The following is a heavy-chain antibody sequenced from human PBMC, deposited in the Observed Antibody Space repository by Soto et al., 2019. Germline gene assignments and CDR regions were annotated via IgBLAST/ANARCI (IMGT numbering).Heavy chain of an antibody. D-gene: IGHD3-3*01. Sequence: SVKVSCKASGGTFSSCAISWVRQAPGQGLEWMGGIIPIFGTANYAQKFQGRVTITADESTSTAYMELSSLRSEDTAVYYCARERITIFGVVINAPYYYYGMDVWGQGTTVTVSS. J-gene: IGHJ6*02. CDR2: IIPIFGTA. CDR3: ARERITIFGVVINAPYYYYGMDV. V-gene: IGHV1-69*13. CDR1: GGTFSSCA.